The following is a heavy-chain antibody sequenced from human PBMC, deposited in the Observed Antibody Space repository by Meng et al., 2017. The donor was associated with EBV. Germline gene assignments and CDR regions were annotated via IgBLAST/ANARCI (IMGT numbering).Heavy chain of an antibody. Sequence: VWVLLAGAAVMEPGAPVKVYFKASGYPFNGHYMHWVRQAPGQGLEWMGRINPNSGGTNYAQKFQGRVTMTRDTSISTAYMELSRLRSDDTAVYYCARVGIAVAGTGDYWGQGTLVTVSS. CDR3: ARVGIAVAGTGDY. CDR1: GYPFNGHY. J-gene: IGHJ4*02. CDR2: INPNSGGT. D-gene: IGHD6-19*01. V-gene: IGHV1-2*06.